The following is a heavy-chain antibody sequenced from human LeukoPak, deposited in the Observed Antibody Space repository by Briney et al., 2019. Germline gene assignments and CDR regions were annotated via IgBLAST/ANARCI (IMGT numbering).Heavy chain of an antibody. V-gene: IGHV4-34*01. CDR2: INHSGST. J-gene: IGHJ5*02. D-gene: IGHD6-19*01. CDR3: ARAVRIAVAGTGPVWFDP. CDR1: GGSISGYY. Sequence: SETLSLTCTVSGGSISGYYWTWIRQPPGKGLEWIGEINHSGSTNYDPSLKSRVTISVDTSKNQFSLKLSSVTAADTAVYYCARAVRIAVAGTGPVWFDPWGQGTLVTVSS.